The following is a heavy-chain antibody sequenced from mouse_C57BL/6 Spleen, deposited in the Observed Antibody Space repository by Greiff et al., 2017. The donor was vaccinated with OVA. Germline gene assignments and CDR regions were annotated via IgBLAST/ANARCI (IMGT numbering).Heavy chain of an antibody. CDR3: ARHYYGSSALGY. D-gene: IGHD1-1*01. CDR1: GYTFTSYW. J-gene: IGHJ2*01. CDR2: IYPGSGST. Sequence: VQLQQPGAELVKPGASVKMSCKASGYTFTSYWITWVKQRPGQGLEWIGDIYPGSGSTNYNEKFKSKATLTVDTSSSTAYMQLSSLTSEDSAVYYCARHYYGSSALGYWGQGTTLTVSS. V-gene: IGHV1-55*01.